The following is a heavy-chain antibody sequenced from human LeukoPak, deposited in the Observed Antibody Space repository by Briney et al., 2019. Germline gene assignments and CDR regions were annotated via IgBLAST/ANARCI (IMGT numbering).Heavy chain of an antibody. CDR3: ARGGGWPSYFLDL. CDR2: VYYSGGT. J-gene: IGHJ2*01. D-gene: IGHD6-19*01. V-gene: IGHV4-59*01. CDR1: ASISTYY. Sequence: SETLSLTCTGASISTYYWSWIRQPPGKGLEWMGNVYYSGGTNYNSSLKSRVTISVDTSKNQFFLSLTSVTTADTAVYYCARGGGWPSYFLDLWGRGTLVTVSS.